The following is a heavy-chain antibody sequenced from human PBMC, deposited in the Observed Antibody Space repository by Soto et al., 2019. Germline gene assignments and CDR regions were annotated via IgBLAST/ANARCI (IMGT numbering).Heavy chain of an antibody. J-gene: IGHJ4*02. V-gene: IGHV3-23*01. D-gene: IGHD5-18*01. CDR1: GFTFSNYA. Sequence: GSLRLSCAASGFTFSNYAMSWVRQAPGKGLEWVSAISTSGGNTYYADSVKGRFTISRDNSENTLYLQMNSLRAEDTAVYYCAKDRGYSFGYFDYWGQGTLVTVST. CDR2: ISTSGGNT. CDR3: AKDRGYSFGYFDY.